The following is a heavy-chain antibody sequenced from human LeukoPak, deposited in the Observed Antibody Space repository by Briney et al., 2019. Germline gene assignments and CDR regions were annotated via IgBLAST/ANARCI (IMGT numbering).Heavy chain of an antibody. D-gene: IGHD6-13*01. V-gene: IGHV3-53*01. CDR2: IYNDGST. CDR1: GFTVSSNY. J-gene: IGHJ4*02. Sequence: GGSLRLSCAVSGFTVSSNYMSWVHQAPGKGLEWVSVIYNDGSTFYADSVKGRFTISRDNSKNTLYLQMNSLRAEDTAVYYCAITGESSNWALYFDYWGQGTLVTVSS. CDR3: AITGESSNWALYFDY.